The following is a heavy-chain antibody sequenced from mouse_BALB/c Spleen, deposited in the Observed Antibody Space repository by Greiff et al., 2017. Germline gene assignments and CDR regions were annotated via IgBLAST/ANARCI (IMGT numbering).Heavy chain of an antibody. CDR2: ISSGSSTI. CDR1: GFTFSSFG. CDR3: ARSSTTAHAMDY. J-gene: IGHJ4*01. D-gene: IGHD1-2*01. V-gene: IGHV5-17*02. Sequence: EVKVEESGGGLVQPGGSRKLSCAASGFTFSSFGMHWVRQAPEKGLEWVAYISSGSSTIYYADTVKGRFTISRDNPKNTLFLQMTSLRSEDTAMYYCARSSTTAHAMDYWGQGTSVTVSS.